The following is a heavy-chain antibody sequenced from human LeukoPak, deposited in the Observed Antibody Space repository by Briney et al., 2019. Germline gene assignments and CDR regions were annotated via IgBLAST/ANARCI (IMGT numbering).Heavy chain of an antibody. D-gene: IGHD2-2*01. CDR3: ARGSLGYCSSTSCHDYYYYYMDV. CDR1: GFTFSSYG. V-gene: IGHV3-33*01. CDR2: IWYDGSNK. Sequence: PGGSLRLSCAASGFTFSSYGMHWVRQAPGKGLEWVAVIWYDGSNKYYADSVKGRLTISRDNSKNTLYLQMNSLRAEDTAVYYCARGSLGYCSSTSCHDYYYYYMDVWGKGTTVTVSS. J-gene: IGHJ6*03.